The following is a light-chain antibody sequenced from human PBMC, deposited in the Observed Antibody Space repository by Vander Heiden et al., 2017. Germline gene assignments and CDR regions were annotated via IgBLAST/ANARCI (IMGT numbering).Light chain of an antibody. Sequence: DIQMTQSPSTLSAFVGDRVTITCRASQSIDIWLAWYQQKPGKAPKLLIHMASNVHSGVPTRFSGSGSGTEFTLTISSLQPDDSATYYCQQYNRYSPTFGQGTKVELK. CDR2: MAS. V-gene: IGKV1-5*03. J-gene: IGKJ1*01. CDR3: QQYNRYSPT. CDR1: QSIDIW.